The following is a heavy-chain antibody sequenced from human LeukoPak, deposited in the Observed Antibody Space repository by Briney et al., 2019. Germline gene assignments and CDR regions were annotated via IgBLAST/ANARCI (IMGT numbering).Heavy chain of an antibody. J-gene: IGHJ5*02. CDR3: ARDHHPGYHDSLGFNWLDP. Sequence: GESLKISCKGSGYSFTSYWIGWVRQMPGKGLGWMGIINPGDSDTRYSPSFQGQVTVSADKSISTAYLQWSSLKASDTAMYYCARDHHPGYHDSLGFNWLDPWGQGTLVSVSS. D-gene: IGHD3-22*01. CDR2: INPGDSDT. V-gene: IGHV5-51*01. CDR1: GYSFTSYW.